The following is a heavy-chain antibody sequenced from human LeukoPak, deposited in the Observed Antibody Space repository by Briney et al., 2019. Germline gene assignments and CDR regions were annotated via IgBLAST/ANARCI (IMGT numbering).Heavy chain of an antibody. D-gene: IGHD3-16*01. V-gene: IGHV4-61*09. Sequence: SEALSLTCTVSGGSISSGFYYWNWIRQPAGKGLEWIGHTSTTGSTNYNPSLKSRVTISVDTSKNQFSLKLSSVTAADTAVYYCARGGMIKVDPWGQGTLVTVSS. CDR2: TSTTGST. CDR3: ARGGMIKVDP. J-gene: IGHJ5*02. CDR1: GGSISSGFYY.